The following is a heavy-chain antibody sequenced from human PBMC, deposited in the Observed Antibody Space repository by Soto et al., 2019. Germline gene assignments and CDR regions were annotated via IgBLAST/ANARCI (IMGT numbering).Heavy chain of an antibody. CDR3: ARGAMVRGFDY. CDR2: IYYSGST. Sequence: SETLSLTCIVSGGSISNYYWSWIRQPPGKGLEWIGYIYYSGSTNYNPSLTSRVTISVDTSKNQFSLKLSSVTAADTAVYYCARGAMVRGFDYWGQGTLVTVS. D-gene: IGHD3-10*01. CDR1: GGSISNYY. V-gene: IGHV4-59*08. J-gene: IGHJ4*02.